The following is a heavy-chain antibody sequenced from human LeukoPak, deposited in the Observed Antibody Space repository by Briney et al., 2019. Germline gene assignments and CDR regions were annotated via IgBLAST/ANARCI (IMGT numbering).Heavy chain of an antibody. Sequence: PSETLSLTCTVSGGSISSGSYYWSWIRQPAGKGLEWIGRIYTSGSTNYNPSLKSRVTISVDTSKNQLSLKLSSVTAADTAVYFCARSGGLWLLTYYFDYWGQGTLVTVSS. CDR2: IYTSGST. V-gene: IGHV4-61*02. CDR3: ARSGGLWLLTYYFDY. CDR1: GGSISSGSYY. J-gene: IGHJ4*02. D-gene: IGHD3-22*01.